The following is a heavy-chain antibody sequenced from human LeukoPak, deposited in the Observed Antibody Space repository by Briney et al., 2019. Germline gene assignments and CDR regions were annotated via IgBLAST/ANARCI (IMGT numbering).Heavy chain of an antibody. V-gene: IGHV3-23*01. D-gene: IGHD3-22*01. J-gene: IGHJ6*03. CDR3: AKVMVEYYDSILPDYYYMDV. CDR2: ISGSGGST. Sequence: GGSLRLSCTASGFTFSSYGMSWVRQAPGKGLEWVSAISGSGGSTYYADSVKGRFTISRDNSKNTLYLQMNSLRAEDTAVYYCAKVMVEYYDSILPDYYYMDVWGKGTTVTISS. CDR1: GFTFSSYG.